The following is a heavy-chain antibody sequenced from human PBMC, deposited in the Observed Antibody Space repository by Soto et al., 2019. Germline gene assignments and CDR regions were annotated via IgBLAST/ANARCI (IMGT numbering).Heavy chain of an antibody. J-gene: IGHJ4*02. D-gene: IGHD6-13*01. CDR3: ATSPFAAAHEY. CDR2: INVGNGNT. CDR1: GYTFTNSA. Sequence: EASVKVSCKASGYTFTNSAIHWVRQAPGQTLEWMGWINVGNGNTKYSQKFQGRVTITRDTSASTAYMELSSLRSEDTAVYYCATSPFAAAHEYWGQGTLVTVSS. V-gene: IGHV1-3*01.